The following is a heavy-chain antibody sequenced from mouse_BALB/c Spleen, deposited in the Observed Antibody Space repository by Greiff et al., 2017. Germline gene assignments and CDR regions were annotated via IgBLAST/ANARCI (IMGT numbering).Heavy chain of an antibody. CDR2: ISSGSSTI. J-gene: IGHJ4*01. V-gene: IGHV5-17*02. CDR1: GFTFSSFG. Sequence: EVQRVEPGGGLVQPGGSRKLSCAASGFTFSSFGMHWVRQAPEKGLEWVAYISSGSSTIYYADTVKGRFTISRDNPKNTLFLQMTSLRSEDTAMYYCARRGYGNYAVDYWGQGTSVTVSS. CDR3: ARRGYGNYAVDY. D-gene: IGHD2-10*02.